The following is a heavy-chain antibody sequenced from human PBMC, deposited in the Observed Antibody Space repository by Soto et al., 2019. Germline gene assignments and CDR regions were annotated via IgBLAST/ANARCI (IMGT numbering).Heavy chain of an antibody. CDR1: GYTFTGYY. CDR3: ASFLCSSSCYLFYGMDV. J-gene: IGHJ6*02. CDR2: INPNSGDT. D-gene: IGHD2-2*01. V-gene: IGHV1-2*02. Sequence: RASVKVSCKASGYTFTGYYMHWVRQVPGQGLEWMGWINPNSGDTKYVQEFQGRVTMTRDTSISTAYMELSRLRSDDTAVYYCASFLCSSSCYLFYGMDVWGQGTTVTVSS.